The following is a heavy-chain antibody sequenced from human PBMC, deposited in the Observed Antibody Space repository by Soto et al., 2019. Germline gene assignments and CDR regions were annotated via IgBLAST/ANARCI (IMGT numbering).Heavy chain of an antibody. J-gene: IGHJ5*02. Sequence: SETLSLTCTVSGGSISSYYWSWIRQPPGKGLEWIGYIYYSGSTNYNPSLKSRVTISVDTSKNQFSLKLSSVTAADTAVYYCARVTVDILTGYYKWSWFDPWGQGTLVTVS. V-gene: IGHV4-59*01. CDR2: IYYSGST. CDR1: GGSISSYY. D-gene: IGHD3-9*01. CDR3: ARVTVDILTGYYKWSWFDP.